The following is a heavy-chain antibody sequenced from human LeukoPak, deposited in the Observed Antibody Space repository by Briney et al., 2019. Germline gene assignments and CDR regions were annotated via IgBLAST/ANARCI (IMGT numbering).Heavy chain of an antibody. V-gene: IGHV4-59*02. CDR3: ARGYCSDERCPVFPS. Sequence: SETLALTCSVSGGSVTSYYWNWVRQTPGKGLEWIGYISNSETTDYGPSFKSRVTLSLDTSKNQFSLKLSSVTAADTGVYYCARGYCSDERCPVFPSWGQGTLVTVSS. J-gene: IGHJ5*02. CDR1: GGSVTSYY. D-gene: IGHD2-15*01. CDR2: ISNSETT.